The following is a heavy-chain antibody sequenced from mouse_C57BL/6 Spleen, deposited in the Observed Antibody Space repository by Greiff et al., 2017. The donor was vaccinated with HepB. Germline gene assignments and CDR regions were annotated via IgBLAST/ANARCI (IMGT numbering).Heavy chain of an antibody. CDR1: GYTFTNYW. V-gene: IGHV1-63*01. Sequence: VMLVESGAELVRPGPSVKMSCKASGYTFTNYWIGWAKQRPGHGLEWIGDIYPGGGYTNYNEKFKGKATLTADKSSSTAYMQFSSLTSEDSAIYYCAIYYGNYERGLDYWGQGTSVTVSS. CDR2: IYPGGGYT. CDR3: AIYYGNYERGLDY. J-gene: IGHJ4*01. D-gene: IGHD2-1*01.